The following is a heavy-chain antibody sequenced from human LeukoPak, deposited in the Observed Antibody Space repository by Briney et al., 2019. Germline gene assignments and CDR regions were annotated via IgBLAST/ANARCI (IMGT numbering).Heavy chain of an antibody. Sequence: GASVKLSCKASGCTFSNYTIHWVRQAPGQGLEWMGIIISIGCNKNYAHNFQGRFTITADKSKNTAYMELNSLRSEDKAVYYCARYLVRCYDGFDIWGQGTMVTVSS. V-gene: IGHV1-69*02. J-gene: IGHJ3*02. D-gene: IGHD2-15*01. CDR3: ARYLVRCYDGFDI. CDR2: IISIGCNK. CDR1: GCTFSNYT.